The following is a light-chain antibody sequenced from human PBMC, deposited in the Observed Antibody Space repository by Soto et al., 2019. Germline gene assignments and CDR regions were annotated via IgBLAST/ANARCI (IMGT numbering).Light chain of an antibody. CDR1: QSLLHRNGYNY. V-gene: IGKV2-28*01. Sequence: DLVMTQSPLSLPVTPGEPASISCRSSQSLLHRNGYNYLDWYLQKQGQSPQLLIYLGSNRASGVPDRFSGSGSGTDFTLKISRVEAEDVGVYYCMQALQTPTFGGGTKVEIK. CDR3: MQALQTPT. J-gene: IGKJ4*01. CDR2: LGS.